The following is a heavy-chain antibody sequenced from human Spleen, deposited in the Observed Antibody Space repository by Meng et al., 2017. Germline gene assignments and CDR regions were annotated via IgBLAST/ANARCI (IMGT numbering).Heavy chain of an antibody. Sequence: QVQLVQSGAEVKKPGASVKVSGKASEYSFTRYAMHWVRQAPGQRLEWVGWINAGNGQTKHSQKFQGRVTITRDTSASTAYMELSSLRSEDTAVYYCASTPYSSGWYIGYWGQGTLVTVSS. CDR2: INAGNGQT. CDR3: ASTPYSSGWYIGY. D-gene: IGHD6-19*01. CDR1: EYSFTRYA. J-gene: IGHJ4*02. V-gene: IGHV1-3*01.